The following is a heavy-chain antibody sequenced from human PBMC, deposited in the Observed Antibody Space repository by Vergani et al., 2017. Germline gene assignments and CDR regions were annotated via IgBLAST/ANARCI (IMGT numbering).Heavy chain of an antibody. D-gene: IGHD3-10*01. CDR1: GGSFSGYY. J-gene: IGHJ4*02. CDR3: ARGVPYYGSGSYYFDY. Sequence: QVQLQQWGAGLLKPSETLSLTCAVYGGSFSGYYWSWIRQPPGKGLEWIGEINHSGSTNYNPSLKSRVTISVDTSKNQFSLKLSSVTAADTAVYYCARGVPYYGSGSYYFDYWGQGTLVTVSS. CDR2: INHSGST. V-gene: IGHV4-34*01.